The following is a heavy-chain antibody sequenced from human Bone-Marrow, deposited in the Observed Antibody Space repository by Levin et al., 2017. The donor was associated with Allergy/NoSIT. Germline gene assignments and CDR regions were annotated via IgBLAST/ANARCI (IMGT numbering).Heavy chain of an antibody. J-gene: IGHJ6*02. Sequence: SETLSLTCTLSGGSISSIDFYWSWIRQAPGKGLEWIGYIYYNGSTYYNPSLKSRFTISLDTSRNQFSLRLTSVTAADTAVYYCARDRGATGDYYFSGVDVWGQGTTVTVSS. CDR3: ARDRGATGDYYFSGVDV. D-gene: IGHD6-13*01. CDR2: IYYNGST. V-gene: IGHV4-30-4*01. CDR1: GGSISSIDFY.